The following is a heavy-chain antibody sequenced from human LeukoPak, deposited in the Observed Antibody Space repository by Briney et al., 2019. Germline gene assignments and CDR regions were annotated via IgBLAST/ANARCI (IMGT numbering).Heavy chain of an antibody. J-gene: IGHJ4*02. CDR1: GFTFSSYA. CDR3: AKDMLYSSHIYYFDY. Sequence: PGGSLRLSCAASGFTFSSYAMSWVRQAPGKGLEWVSGISGSGDSTYHADSVKGRFTISRDNSKNTLYLQMNSLRAEDTATYYCAKDMLYSSHIYYFDYWGQGTLVTVSS. V-gene: IGHV3-23*01. CDR2: ISGSGDST. D-gene: IGHD6-13*01.